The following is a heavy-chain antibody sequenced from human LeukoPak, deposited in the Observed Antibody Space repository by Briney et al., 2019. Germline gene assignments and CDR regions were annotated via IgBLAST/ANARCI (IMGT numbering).Heavy chain of an antibody. CDR1: GFTFTSYC. D-gene: IGHD2-15*01. CDR3: ASDVGEEY. Sequence: RGSLTPSCALSGFTFTSYCTKCVSQAPGKGLEWVSSISTSSSYKYYLDSVRGRFTISRDNAKNSLYLQMNSLRDEDTAVYYCASDVGEEYWGQGTLVTVSS. J-gene: IGHJ4*02. CDR2: ISTSSSYK. V-gene: IGHV3-21*01.